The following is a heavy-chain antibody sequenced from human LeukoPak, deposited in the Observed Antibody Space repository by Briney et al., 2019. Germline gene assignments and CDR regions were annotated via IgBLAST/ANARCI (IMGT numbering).Heavy chain of an antibody. D-gene: IGHD6-19*01. V-gene: IGHV4-59*02. CDR3: ARDSSFSSGWIYWYFDL. CDR1: GDSVNNYY. CDR2: VYYNGDT. J-gene: IGHJ2*01. Sequence: SETLSLTCTVSGDSVNNYYWSWIRQTPGRGLEWIGSVYYNGDTNYNPSLMSRVTISVDASKNQFSLKLSSVTAADTAVYYCARDSSFSSGWIYWYFDLWGRGTLVTVSS.